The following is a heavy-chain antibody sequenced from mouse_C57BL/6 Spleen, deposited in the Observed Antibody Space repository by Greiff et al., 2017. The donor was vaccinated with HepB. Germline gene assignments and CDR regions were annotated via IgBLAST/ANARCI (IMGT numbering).Heavy chain of an antibody. CDR3: ATITTVSAGGFAY. J-gene: IGHJ3*01. D-gene: IGHD1-1*01. CDR1: GYTFTSYW. V-gene: IGHV1-69*01. CDR2: IDPSDSYT. Sequence: VQLQQSGAELVMPGASVKLSCKASGYTFTSYWMHWVKQRPGQGLEWIGEIDPSDSYTNYNQKFKGKSTLTVDKSSSTAYMQLSSLTSEDSAVYYWATITTVSAGGFAYWGQGTLVTVSA.